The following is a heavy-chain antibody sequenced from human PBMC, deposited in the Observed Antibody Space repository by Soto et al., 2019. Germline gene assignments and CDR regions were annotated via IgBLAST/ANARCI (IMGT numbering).Heavy chain of an antibody. J-gene: IGHJ6*02. D-gene: IGHD6-19*01. CDR1: GGSFSGYY. CDR2: INHSGST. Sequence: SETLSLTCAVYGGSFSGYYWSWIRQPPGKGLEWIGEINHSGSTNYNPSLKSRVTISVDTSKNQFSLKLSSVTAADTAVYYCARNSASGWHSYYYYYGMDVWGQGTTVTVSS. CDR3: ARNSASGWHSYYYYYGMDV. V-gene: IGHV4-34*01.